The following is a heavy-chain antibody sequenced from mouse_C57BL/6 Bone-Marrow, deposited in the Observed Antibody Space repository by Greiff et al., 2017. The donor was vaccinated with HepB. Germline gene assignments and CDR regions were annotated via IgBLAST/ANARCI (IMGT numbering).Heavy chain of an antibody. V-gene: IGHV1-50*01. CDR2: IDPSDSYT. J-gene: IGHJ1*03. CDR1: GYTFTSYW. Sequence: VQLQQSGAELVKPGASVKLSCKASGYTFTSYWMQWVKQRPGQGLEWIGEIDPSDSYTNYNQKFKGKATLTVDTSSSTAYMQLSSLTSEDSAVYYCARRRLTYWYFDVWGTGTTVTVSS. CDR3: ARRRLTYWYFDV. D-gene: IGHD1-3*01.